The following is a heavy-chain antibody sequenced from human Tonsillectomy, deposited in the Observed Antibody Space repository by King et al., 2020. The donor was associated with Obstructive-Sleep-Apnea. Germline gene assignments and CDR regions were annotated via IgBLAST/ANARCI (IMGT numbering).Heavy chain of an antibody. CDR2: INHSGNT. Sequence: VQLQQWGAGLLKPSETLSLTCAVYGGSFSDYYWSWIRQPPGKGLEWIGEINHSGNTNYNPALKSRVTISADTSNNQFSLKLSSVTAADTAVNYCARGSGAAAVNWLDPWGQGTLVTVSS. J-gene: IGHJ5*02. CDR3: ARGSGAAAVNWLDP. D-gene: IGHD6-13*01. V-gene: IGHV4-34*01. CDR1: GGSFSDYY.